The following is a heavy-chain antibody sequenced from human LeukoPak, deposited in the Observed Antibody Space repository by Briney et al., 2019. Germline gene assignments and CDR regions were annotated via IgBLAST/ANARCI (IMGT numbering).Heavy chain of an antibody. CDR1: GFTFSSYA. J-gene: IGHJ4*02. CDR2: IYYSGST. V-gene: IGHV4-59*08. CDR3: ATWGIAVAGTFDY. Sequence: GSLRLSCAASGFTFSSYAMSWVRQAPGKGLEWIGYIYYSGSTNYNPSFKSRVAISVDTSKNQFSLKLSSVTAADTAVYYCATWGIAVAGTFDYWGQGTLVTVST. D-gene: IGHD6-19*01.